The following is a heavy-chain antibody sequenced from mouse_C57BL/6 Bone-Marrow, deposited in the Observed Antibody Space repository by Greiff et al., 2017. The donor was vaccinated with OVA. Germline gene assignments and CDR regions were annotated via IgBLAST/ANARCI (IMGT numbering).Heavy chain of an antibody. CDR1: GYTFTSYW. CDR3: ARLNYGSSYAMDY. Sequence: VQLQQPGTELVKPGASVKLSCKASGYTFTSYWMHWVKQRPGQGLEWIARIYPGSGNTYYNEKFKGKATLTAEKSSSTAYMQLSSLTSEDSAVYFCARLNYGSSYAMDYWGQGTSVTVSS. D-gene: IGHD1-1*01. J-gene: IGHJ4*01. CDR2: IYPGSGNT. V-gene: IGHV1-76*01.